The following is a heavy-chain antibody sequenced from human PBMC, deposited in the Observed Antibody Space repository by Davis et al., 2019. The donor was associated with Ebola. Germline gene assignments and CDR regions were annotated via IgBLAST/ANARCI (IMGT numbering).Heavy chain of an antibody. Sequence: GGSLRLSCTATGFTLSSYWMTWVRQAPGKGLEWVATIKQDGSEKYYVDSVKGRFTISRDNAENSLYLQMTSLRAEDSAVYYCAVDVVTTIGKRRYYHYDGTDIWGQGTTVNVSS. V-gene: IGHV3-7*03. D-gene: IGHD5-12*01. CDR2: IKQDGSEK. J-gene: IGHJ6*02. CDR1: GFTLSSYW. CDR3: AVDVVTTIGKRRYYHYDGTDI.